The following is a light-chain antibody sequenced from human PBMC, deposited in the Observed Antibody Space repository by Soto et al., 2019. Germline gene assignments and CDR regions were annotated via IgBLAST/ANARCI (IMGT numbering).Light chain of an antibody. CDR1: RSVSTS. CDR3: QQYKSYAPT. V-gene: IGKV1-5*01. Sequence: DIQLTQSPSFLSASVGDRFTITCRASRSVSTSLAWYQKKPGKAPKLLIFDASSLESGVPSRFSGSGSGTELTLTISGLQPDDFATYFCQQYKSYAPTFGQGTTVDIK. CDR2: DAS. J-gene: IGKJ1*01.